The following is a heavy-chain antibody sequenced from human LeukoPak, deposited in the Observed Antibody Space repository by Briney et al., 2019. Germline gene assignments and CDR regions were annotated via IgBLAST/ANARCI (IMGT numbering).Heavy chain of an antibody. D-gene: IGHD4-17*01. Sequence: PGGSLRLSCAASGFTFSNYWMHWVRQAPGKGLVWVSRISSDGTDTSYADSVKGRFTISRDNAKNSLYLQMNSLRAEDTAVYYCARASGGYGDYLPYYYYYYMDVWGKGTTVTVSS. CDR2: ISSDGTDT. CDR1: GFTFSNYW. J-gene: IGHJ6*03. CDR3: ARASGGYGDYLPYYYYYYMDV. V-gene: IGHV3-74*01.